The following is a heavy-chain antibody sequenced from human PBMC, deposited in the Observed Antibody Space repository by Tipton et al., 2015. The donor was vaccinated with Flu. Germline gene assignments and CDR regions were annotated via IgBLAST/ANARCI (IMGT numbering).Heavy chain of an antibody. D-gene: IGHD1-26*01. CDR1: GGSISGHY. CDR3: ARGSYGELLYFDY. CDR2: IYFSGST. J-gene: IGHJ4*02. Sequence: LRLSCSVSGGSISGHYWNWIRQPPGKGLEWIGYIYFSGSTEYNPSLRSRVTISLDTSKKHFSLNLSSVIAADTAMYYCARGSYGELLYFDYWGQGTLGIVSP. V-gene: IGHV4-59*11.